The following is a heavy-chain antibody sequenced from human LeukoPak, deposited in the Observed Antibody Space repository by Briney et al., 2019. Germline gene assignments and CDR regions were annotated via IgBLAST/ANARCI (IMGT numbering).Heavy chain of an antibody. CDR3: AKNHEHGRYAGFDF. CDR1: GFTFSTYW. CDR2: ISGSGGST. D-gene: IGHD2-2*01. Sequence: GGSLRLSCAASGFTFSTYWMSWVRQAPGKGPQWVADISGSGGSTYYADSVKGRFSVSRDNSKNMVYLELNSLRAEDTAVYYCAKNHEHGRYAGFDFWAEGALVAVSS. J-gene: IGHJ3*01. V-gene: IGHV3-23*01.